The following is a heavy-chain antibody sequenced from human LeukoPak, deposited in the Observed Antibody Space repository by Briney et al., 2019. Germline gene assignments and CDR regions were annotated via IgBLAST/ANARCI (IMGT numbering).Heavy chain of an antibody. V-gene: IGHV3-74*01. CDR2: IKTDGSST. CDR1: GFTFSSYW. J-gene: IGHJ6*03. Sequence: GSLRLSCAAPGFTFSSYWMHWVRQAPGKGLVWVSRIKTDGSSTSYADSVEGRFTISRDNAKNTLYLQMNNLRAEDTAVYYCTRDRVANMDVWGRGTTVTVSS. D-gene: IGHD2-15*01. CDR3: TRDRVANMDV.